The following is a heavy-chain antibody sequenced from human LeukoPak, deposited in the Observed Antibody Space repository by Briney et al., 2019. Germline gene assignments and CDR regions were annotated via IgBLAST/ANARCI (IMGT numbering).Heavy chain of an antibody. D-gene: IGHD3-3*01. J-gene: IGHJ6*03. Sequence: GGSLRLSCAASGFTFSSCWMSWVRQAPGKGLEWVANIKQDGSEKYYVDSVKGRFTISRDNAKNSLYLQMNSLRAEDTAVYYCARVGDFWSGYSHYYMDVWGRGTTVTVSS. CDR1: GFTFSSCW. V-gene: IGHV3-7*01. CDR2: IKQDGSEK. CDR3: ARVGDFWSGYSHYYMDV.